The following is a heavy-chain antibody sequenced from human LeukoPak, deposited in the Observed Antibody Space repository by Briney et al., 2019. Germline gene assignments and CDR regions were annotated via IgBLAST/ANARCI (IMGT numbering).Heavy chain of an antibody. CDR3: ARGRGNWSPP. V-gene: IGHV6-1*01. CDR2: TYYTSRWYN. CDR1: GDNVSSNTAA. Sequence: SQTLSLTCDISGDNVSSNTAAWNWIRQSPSRGLEWLGRTYYTSRWYNDYVESVKSRITINPDTSKNQFPLQLNSVTPEDTAVYYCARGRGNWSPPGAQETRFTV. D-gene: IGHD3-10*01. J-gene: IGHJ5*02.